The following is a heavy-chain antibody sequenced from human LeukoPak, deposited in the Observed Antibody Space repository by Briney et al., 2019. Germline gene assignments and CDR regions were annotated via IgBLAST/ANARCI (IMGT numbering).Heavy chain of an antibody. V-gene: IGHV1-8*01. CDR2: MNPNSGNT. D-gene: IGHD6-25*01. Sequence: RASEKVSCKASGYTFTSYDINWVRQATGQGLEWMGWMNPNSGNTGYAQKFQGRVTMTRDTSTSTVYMELSSLRSEDTAVYYCARDLWSGLDYWGQGTLVTVSS. CDR3: ARDLWSGLDY. J-gene: IGHJ4*02. CDR1: GYTFTSYD.